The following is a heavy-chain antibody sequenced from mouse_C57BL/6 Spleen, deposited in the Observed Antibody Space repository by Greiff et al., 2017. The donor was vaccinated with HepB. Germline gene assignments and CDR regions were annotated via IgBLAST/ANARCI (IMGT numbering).Heavy chain of an antibody. CDR1: GFTFRSYT. CDR3: DREGGQRRLHVAY. D-gene: IGHD3-2*02. J-gene: IGHJ3*01. CDR2: ISGVGGNT. V-gene: IGHV5-9*01. Sequence: EVKLVESGGGLVKPGGSLKLSCAASGFTFRSYTMSWVRQTPEKRLEWVATISGVGGNTYYPDSVKGRVTISRDNAKNTLYLHISNLRSEDTALYYVDREGGQRRLHVAYWGQGTLVTVSA.